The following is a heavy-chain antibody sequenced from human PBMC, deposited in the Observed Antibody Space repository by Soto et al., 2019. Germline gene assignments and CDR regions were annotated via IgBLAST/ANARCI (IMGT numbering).Heavy chain of an antibody. D-gene: IGHD3-10*01. V-gene: IGHV1-18*01. CDR3: ASAGAYLGGYYGSGSSASWGMDV. CDR2: ISAYNGNT. J-gene: IGHJ6*02. CDR1: GYTFTSYG. Sequence: GASVKVSCKASGYTFTSYGISWVRQAPGQGLEWMGWISAYNGNTNYAQKLQGRVAMTTDTSTSTAYMELRSLRSDDTAVYYCASAGAYLGGYYGSGSSASWGMDVWGQGTTVTVSS.